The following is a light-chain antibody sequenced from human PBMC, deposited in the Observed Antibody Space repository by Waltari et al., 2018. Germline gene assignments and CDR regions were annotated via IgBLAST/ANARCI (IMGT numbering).Light chain of an antibody. V-gene: IGKV3-15*01. Sequence: EIVMTQSPATLSVSLGERATLSCRASQTVSSNLAWYQQKPGQAPRLLIYGASTRATGIPARFSGSGSETEFTLTISSLQSEDFAVYYCQQYDSWPPWTFGQGTKVEIK. CDR3: QQYDSWPPWT. CDR1: QTVSSN. J-gene: IGKJ1*01. CDR2: GAS.